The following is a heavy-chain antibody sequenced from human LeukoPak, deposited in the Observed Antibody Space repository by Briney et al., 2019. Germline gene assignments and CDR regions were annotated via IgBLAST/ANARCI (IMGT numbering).Heavy chain of an antibody. V-gene: IGHV1-69*01. CDR2: IFPIFGTA. J-gene: IGHJ4*02. CDR1: GGTFSSYA. CDR3: AIPADYDYVWGSYRPFDY. Sequence: SVKVSCKASGGTFSSYAISWVRQAPGQGLEWMGGIFPIFGTANYAQKFQGRVTITADESTSTAYMELSSLRSEDTAAYYCAIPADYDYVWGSYRPFDYWGQGTLVTVSS. D-gene: IGHD3-16*02.